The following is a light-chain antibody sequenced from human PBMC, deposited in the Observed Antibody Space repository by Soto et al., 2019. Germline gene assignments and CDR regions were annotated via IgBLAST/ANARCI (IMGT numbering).Light chain of an antibody. Sequence: EIVLTQSPATLSMSPGEGATLSCRASQSVSSNFLAWYQQRPGQAPRLLIYGASTRATGIPDRFSGSGSGTDFSLTISRLEPEDFAVYYCQQYATSPTSFGGGTKLEIK. J-gene: IGKJ4*02. CDR3: QQYATSPTS. CDR2: GAS. V-gene: IGKV3-20*01. CDR1: QSVSSNF.